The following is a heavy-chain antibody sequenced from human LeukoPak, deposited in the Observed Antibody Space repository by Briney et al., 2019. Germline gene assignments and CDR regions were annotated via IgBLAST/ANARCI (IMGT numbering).Heavy chain of an antibody. CDR3: ATGIRPPSYSNCVSIGYYYMDV. CDR2: IIPIFGTA. V-gene: IGHV1-69*05. D-gene: IGHD4-11*01. Sequence: SVKVSCKASGGTFSSYAISWVRQAPGQGLEWMGGIIPIFGTANYAQKFQGRVTITTDESTSTAYMELSSLRSEDTAVYYCATGIRPPSYSNCVSIGYYYMDVWGKGTTVTVSS. CDR1: GGTFSSYA. J-gene: IGHJ6*03.